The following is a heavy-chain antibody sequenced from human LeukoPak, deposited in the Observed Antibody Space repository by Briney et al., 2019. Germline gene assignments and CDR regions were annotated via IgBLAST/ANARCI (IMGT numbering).Heavy chain of an antibody. CDR2: ISGSGGST. CDR1: GFTFSSYG. CDR3: AKHGDYDDYYYCMDV. Sequence: GGSLRLSCAASGFTFSSYGMSWVRQAPGKGLEWVSEISGSGGSTHYADSVKGRFTISRDNSKNTLYLQMNSLRAEDTAVYYCAKHGDYDDYYYCMDVWGKGTTVTISS. D-gene: IGHD4-17*01. V-gene: IGHV3-23*01. J-gene: IGHJ6*03.